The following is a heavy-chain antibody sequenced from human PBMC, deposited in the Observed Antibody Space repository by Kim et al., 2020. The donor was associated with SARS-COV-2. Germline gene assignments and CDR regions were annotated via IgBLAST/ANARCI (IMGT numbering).Heavy chain of an antibody. CDR1: GGSISSSSYY. J-gene: IGHJ4*02. V-gene: IGHV4-39*01. CDR3: ARHKGWLQGDGIDY. CDR2: IYYSGST. Sequence: SETLSLTCTVSGGSISSSSYYWGWIRQPPGKGLEWIGSIYYSGSTYYNPSLKSRVTISVDTSKNQFSLKLSSVTAADTAVYYCARHKGWLQGDGIDYWGQETLVTVSS. D-gene: IGHD5-12*01.